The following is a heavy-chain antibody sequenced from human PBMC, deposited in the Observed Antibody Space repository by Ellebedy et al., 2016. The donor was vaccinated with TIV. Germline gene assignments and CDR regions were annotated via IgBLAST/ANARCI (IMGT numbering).Heavy chain of an antibody. Sequence: PGGSLRLSCAGSGFTXRGHSMTWVRPAPGKGLEWISAVSSSSTAIYYADSVKGRFTISRDNARDSLYLQMNTLSEEDTAVYYCTRARVYSNGWYYADVWGQGTLVAVSS. D-gene: IGHD6-19*01. V-gene: IGHV3-48*02. CDR3: TRARVYSNGWYYADV. CDR1: GFTXRGHS. CDR2: VSSSSTAI. J-gene: IGHJ4*02.